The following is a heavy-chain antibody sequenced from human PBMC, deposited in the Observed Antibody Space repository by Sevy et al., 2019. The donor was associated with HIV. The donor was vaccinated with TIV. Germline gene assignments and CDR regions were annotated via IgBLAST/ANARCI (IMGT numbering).Heavy chain of an antibody. CDR3: ARGQGELSLRGTRYYFDY. D-gene: IGHD3-16*02. CDR1: GGSISSGDYY. V-gene: IGHV4-30-4*01. J-gene: IGHJ4*02. CDR2: IYYSGST. Sequence: SETLSLTCTVSGGSISSGDYYWSWIRQPPGKGLEWIGYIYYSGSTYYNPSLKSRVTISVDTSKNQFSLKLSSVTAADTAVYYCARGQGELSLRGTRYYFDYWGQGTLVTVSS.